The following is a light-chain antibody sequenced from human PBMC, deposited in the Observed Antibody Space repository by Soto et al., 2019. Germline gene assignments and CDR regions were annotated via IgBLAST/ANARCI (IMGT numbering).Light chain of an antibody. CDR1: QSISSW. J-gene: IGKJ2*01. V-gene: IGKV1-5*01. Sequence: DIQMTQSPSTLSASVGDRVTITCRASQSISSWLAWYQQKPGKDPKLLLYDASSLESGVPSRFSGSESGTEFTLTISSLQPDDFATYYCQQYNSYSYTFGQGTKLEIK. CDR3: QQYNSYSYT. CDR2: DAS.